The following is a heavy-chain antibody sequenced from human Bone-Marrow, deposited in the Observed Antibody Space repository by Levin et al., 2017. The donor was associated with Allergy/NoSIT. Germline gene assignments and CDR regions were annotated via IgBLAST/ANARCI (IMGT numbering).Heavy chain of an antibody. J-gene: IGHJ3*02. V-gene: IGHV3-49*03. D-gene: IGHD6-19*01. Sequence: GGSLRLSCTASGFTFGDYAMSWFRQAPGKGLEWVGFIRSKAYGGTTEYAASVKGRFTISRDDSKSIAYLQMNSLKTEDTAVYYCTRGLGVAGTDAFDIWGQGTMVTVSS. CDR3: TRGLGVAGTDAFDI. CDR2: IRSKAYGGTT. CDR1: GFTFGDYA.